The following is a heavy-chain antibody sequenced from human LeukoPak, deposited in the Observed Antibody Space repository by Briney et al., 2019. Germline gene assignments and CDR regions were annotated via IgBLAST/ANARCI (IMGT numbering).Heavy chain of an antibody. V-gene: IGHV4-59*08. D-gene: IGHD5-12*01. Sequence: PSETLSLTCTVSGGSINNYYWSLIRQPPGKGLEWIAYIYETGHTGYNPSLKTRVTISLDTSKNQFSLKLNSVTAADTAVYYCARHFLRGGFDSWGQGTLVAVSS. CDR3: ARHFLRGGFDS. CDR2: IYETGHT. CDR1: GGSINNYY. J-gene: IGHJ4*02.